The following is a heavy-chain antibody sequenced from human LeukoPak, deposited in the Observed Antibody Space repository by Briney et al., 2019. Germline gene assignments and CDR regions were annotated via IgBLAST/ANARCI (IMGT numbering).Heavy chain of an antibody. J-gene: IGHJ2*01. D-gene: IGHD1-26*01. V-gene: IGHV4-61*08. CDR3: ATDGNFDL. CDR2: ISYSGST. Sequence: SETLSLTCTVSGDSISSSGYYWGWIRQPPGKGLEWIGYISYSGSTSYNPSLRSRVTISVDTSKNQFSLKLSSVTAADTAVYYCATDGNFDLWGRGTLVTVSS. CDR1: GDSISSSGYY.